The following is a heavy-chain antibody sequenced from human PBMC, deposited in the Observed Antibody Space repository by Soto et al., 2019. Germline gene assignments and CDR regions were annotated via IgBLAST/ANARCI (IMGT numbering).Heavy chain of an antibody. CDR2: IYYSGST. Sequence: QVQLQESGPGLVKPSETLSLTCTVSGGSISSYYWSWIRQPPGKGLEWIGYIYYSGSTNYNPSLKSRVTLSVETSKNQFSLKLSSVTAADTAVYYCAREAVDFTIFGVALLQGFAPWGQGTLVTVSS. J-gene: IGHJ5*02. CDR3: AREAVDFTIFGVALLQGFAP. D-gene: IGHD3-3*01. CDR1: GGSISSYY. V-gene: IGHV4-59*01.